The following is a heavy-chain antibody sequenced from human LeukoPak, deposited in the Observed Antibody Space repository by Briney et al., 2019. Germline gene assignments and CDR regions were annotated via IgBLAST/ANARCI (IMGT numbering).Heavy chain of an antibody. J-gene: IGHJ4*02. V-gene: IGHV3-23*01. CDR1: GFTFSSYA. D-gene: IGHD3-10*01. Sequence: GGSLKLSCAASGFTFSSYAMSWVRQAPGKGLEWVSAISGSGGSTYYADSVKGRFTISRDNSKNTLYLQMNSLRAEDTAVYYCAKLPITMVRGVSVDYDYWGQGTLVTVSS. CDR3: AKLPITMVRGVSVDYDY. CDR2: ISGSGGST.